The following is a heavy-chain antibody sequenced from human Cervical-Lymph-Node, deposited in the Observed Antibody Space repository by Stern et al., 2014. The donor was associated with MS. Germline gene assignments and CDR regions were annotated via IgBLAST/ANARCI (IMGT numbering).Heavy chain of an antibody. J-gene: IGHJ6*02. D-gene: IGHD6-19*01. CDR2: SSPEDGET. V-gene: IGHV1-24*01. Sequence: VQLVESGAEVKKPGASVKVSCKVSGYTLNDLSLHWVRQAPGEGLEWMGGSSPEDGETIFAQGLQSRVTVTEDTSTDTAYMELSSLRSEDTAVYYCASAVTGLNYYFHALDVWGQGTTVTVSS. CDR3: ASAVTGLNYYFHALDV. CDR1: GYTLNDLS.